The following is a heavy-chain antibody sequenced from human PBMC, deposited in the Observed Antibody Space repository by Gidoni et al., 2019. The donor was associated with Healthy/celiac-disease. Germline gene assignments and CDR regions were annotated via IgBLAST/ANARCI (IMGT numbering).Heavy chain of an antibody. V-gene: IGHV3-33*01. Sequence: QVQLVESGGGVVQPGRSLRLSCAASGFTFSSYGMHWVRQAPGKGLEWVAVIWYDGSNKYYADSVKGRFTISRDNSKNTLYLQMNSLRAEDTAVYYCARDSLYVDYVSHHENWFDPWGQGTLVTVSS. CDR3: ARDSLYVDYVSHHENWFDP. CDR2: IWYDGSNK. J-gene: IGHJ5*02. D-gene: IGHD4-17*01. CDR1: GFTFSSYG.